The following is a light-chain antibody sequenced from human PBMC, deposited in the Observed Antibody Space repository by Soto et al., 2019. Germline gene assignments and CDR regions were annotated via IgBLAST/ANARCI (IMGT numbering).Light chain of an antibody. CDR2: WAS. Sequence: DIVMTQSPDSLAVSLGERATINCKSSQSVLYSSNNKNYFAWYQQKPGQPPKLLIYWASTRESGVPDRFSGSGSGTDFTLTISCLQAEDVAVYYCQQYYSTPPLTFGGGTKVEI. CDR1: QSVLYSSNNKNY. V-gene: IGKV4-1*01. J-gene: IGKJ4*01. CDR3: QQYYSTPPLT.